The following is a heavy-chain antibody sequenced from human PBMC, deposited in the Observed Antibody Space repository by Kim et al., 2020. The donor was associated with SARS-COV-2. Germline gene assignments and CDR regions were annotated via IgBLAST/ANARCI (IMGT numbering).Heavy chain of an antibody. V-gene: IGHV3-23*01. CDR2: ISGSGST. CDR3: AGDCSSASCRDY. J-gene: IGHJ4*02. D-gene: IGHD2-2*01. CDR1: GFTFSSYA. Sequence: GGSLRLSCAASGFTFSSYAMSWVRQAPGKGLEWVSAISGSGSTYYADSVKGRFTISRDNSKNTVYLQMNTLRAEDTAVYYCAGDCSSASCRDYWGQGTLV.